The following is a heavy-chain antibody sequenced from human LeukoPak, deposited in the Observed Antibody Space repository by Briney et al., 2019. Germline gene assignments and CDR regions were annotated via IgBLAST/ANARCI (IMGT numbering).Heavy chain of an antibody. CDR3: ARERTLGYFDWLLSAFDY. D-gene: IGHD3-9*01. V-gene: IGHV1-69*04. Sequence: GASVKVSCKASGGTFSSYAISWVQQAPGQGLEWMGRIIPILGIANYAQKFQGRVTITADKSTGTAYMELSSLRSEDTAVYYCARERTLGYFDWLLSAFDYWGQGTLVTVSS. J-gene: IGHJ4*02. CDR2: IIPILGIA. CDR1: GGTFSSYA.